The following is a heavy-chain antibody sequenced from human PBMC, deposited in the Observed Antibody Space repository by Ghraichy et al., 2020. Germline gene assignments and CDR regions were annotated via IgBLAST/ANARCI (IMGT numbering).Heavy chain of an antibody. CDR1: GFTFSSYA. CDR3: VARYCSGGSCSLGKSRDAFDI. Sequence: GGSLRLSCSASGFTFSSYAMHWVRQAPGKGLEYVSAISSNGGSTYYADSVKGRFTISRDNSKNTLYLQMSSLRAEDTAVYYCVARYCSGGSCSLGKSRDAFDIWGQGTMVTVSS. J-gene: IGHJ3*02. V-gene: IGHV3-64D*06. CDR2: ISSNGGST. D-gene: IGHD2-15*01.